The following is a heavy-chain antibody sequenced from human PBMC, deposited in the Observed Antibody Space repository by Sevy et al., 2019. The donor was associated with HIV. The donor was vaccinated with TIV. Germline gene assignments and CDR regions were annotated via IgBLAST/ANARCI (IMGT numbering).Heavy chain of an antibody. Sequence: GGSLRLSCAASGFTFSDYGMHWVRQAPGKGLEWVAVIWSDGSNKYYGDSVKGRFTISRDSSMDTLFLRMNSLRDDDTAVYYCAREERSGNTTSFDYWGQGALVTVSS. CDR3: AREERSGNTTSFDY. CDR2: IWSDGSNK. CDR1: GFTFSDYG. V-gene: IGHV3-33*01. D-gene: IGHD1-7*01. J-gene: IGHJ4*02.